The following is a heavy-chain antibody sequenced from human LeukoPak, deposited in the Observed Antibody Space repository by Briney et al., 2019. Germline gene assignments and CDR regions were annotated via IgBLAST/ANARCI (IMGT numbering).Heavy chain of an antibody. V-gene: IGHV4-34*01. CDR2: INHSGST. J-gene: IGHJ5*02. D-gene: IGHD2-15*01. CDR3: AVNPGCSGGSCENWFDP. Sequence: SETLPLTCAVYGGSFSGYYWSWIRQPPGKGLEWIGEINHSGSTNYNPSLKSRVTISVDTSKNQFSLKLSSVTAADTAVYYCAVNPGCSGGSCENWFDPWGQGTLVTVSS. CDR1: GGSFSGYY.